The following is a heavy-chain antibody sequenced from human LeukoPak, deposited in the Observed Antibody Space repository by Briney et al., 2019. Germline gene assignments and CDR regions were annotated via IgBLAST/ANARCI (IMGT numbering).Heavy chain of an antibody. V-gene: IGHV3-23*01. D-gene: IGHD3-10*01. CDR1: GFTFSSYA. CDR2: ISGSGGST. Sequence: AGGSLRLSCAASGFTFSSYAMSWVRQAPGKGLEWVSAISGSGGSTYYADSVKGRFTISRDNSKNTLYLQMNSLRAEDTAVYYRAKDLGYYGSGKGSFDYWGQGTLVTVSS. CDR3: AKDLGYYGSGKGSFDY. J-gene: IGHJ4*02.